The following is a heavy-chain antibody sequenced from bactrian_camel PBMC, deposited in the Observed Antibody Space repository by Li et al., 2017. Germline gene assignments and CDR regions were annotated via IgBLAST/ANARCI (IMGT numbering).Heavy chain of an antibody. Sequence: VQLVESGGGSMQAGGSLRLSCTVSGSTRNCMGWFRQAPGKEREGVAGIDRDGIPSHADSVKGRFTISKDSARNALYLQMNSLTPEDTAMYYCAADAGTGGGWCSLSQNYPYWGRGTQVTVS. CDR2: IDRDGIP. V-gene: IGHV3S53*01. CDR1: GSTRNC. D-gene: IGHD7*01. J-gene: IGHJ4*01. CDR3: AADAGTGGGWCSLSQNYPY.